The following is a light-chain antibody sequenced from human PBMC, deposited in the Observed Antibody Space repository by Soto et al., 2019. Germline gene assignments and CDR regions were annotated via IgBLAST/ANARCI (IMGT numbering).Light chain of an antibody. CDR3: QQSYSTLIT. V-gene: IGKV1-39*01. J-gene: IGKJ5*01. Sequence: DIQMTQSPSSLSASVADRVTITCRASQSMSSYLNWYQQKPGKAPKLLIYAASSLQSGVPSRFSGSGSGTDFTLTISSLQPEDFATYHCQQSYSTLITFGQGTRLEIK. CDR1: QSMSSY. CDR2: AAS.